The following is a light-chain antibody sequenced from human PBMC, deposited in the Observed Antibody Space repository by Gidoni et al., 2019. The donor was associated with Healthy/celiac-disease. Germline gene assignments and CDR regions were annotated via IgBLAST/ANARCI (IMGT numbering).Light chain of an antibody. CDR1: KLGDKY. Sequence: SYELTQPPSLSVSQGQTASFTCSVDKLGDKYACWYQQKPGQSPVLVIYQDSKRPSGIPERFSGSNSGNTATLTISGTQAMDESDYYCQAWDSSTVVFGGGTKLTVL. J-gene: IGLJ2*01. CDR3: QAWDSSTVV. V-gene: IGLV3-1*01. CDR2: QDS.